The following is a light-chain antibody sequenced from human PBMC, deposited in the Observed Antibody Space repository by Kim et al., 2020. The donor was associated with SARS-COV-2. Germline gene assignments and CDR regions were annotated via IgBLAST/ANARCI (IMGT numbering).Light chain of an antibody. CDR1: QTISTF. CDR3: QQSYSAPWT. Sequence: ASVGDRVTITCRASQTISTFLNWYQQKPGKAPNLLIYAASNLQSGVPSRFSGSGSGADFTLTISSLQPEDIATYYCQQSYSAPWTFGQGTKVDIK. CDR2: AAS. V-gene: IGKV1-39*01. J-gene: IGKJ1*01.